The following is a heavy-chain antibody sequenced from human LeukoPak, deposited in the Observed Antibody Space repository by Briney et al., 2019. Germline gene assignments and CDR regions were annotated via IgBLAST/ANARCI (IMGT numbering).Heavy chain of an antibody. D-gene: IGHD3-22*01. CDR1: GGSISSYY. Sequence: PSETLSLTCTVSGGSISSYYWSWIRQPPGKGLEWIGYIYYSGSTNYNPSLKSRVTISVDTSKNQFSLKLSSVTAADTAVYYCARSDLPYYYDSSGPPAAFDIWGQGTMVTVSS. CDR2: IYYSGST. CDR3: ARSDLPYYYDSSGPPAAFDI. J-gene: IGHJ3*02. V-gene: IGHV4-59*08.